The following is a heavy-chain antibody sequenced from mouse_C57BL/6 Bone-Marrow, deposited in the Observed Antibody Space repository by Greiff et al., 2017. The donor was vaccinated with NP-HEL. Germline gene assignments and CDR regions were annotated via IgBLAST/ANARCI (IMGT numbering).Heavy chain of an antibody. CDR2: IYPGDGDT. CDR1: GYAFSSSW. CDR3: AREGDYLGFAY. Sequence: QVQLKQSGPELVKPGASVKISCKASGYAFSSSWMNWVKQRPGKGLEWIGRIYPGDGDTNYNGKFKGKATLTADKSSSTAYMQLSSLTSEDSAVYFCAREGDYLGFAYWGQGTLVTVSA. D-gene: IGHD5-5*01. V-gene: IGHV1-82*01. J-gene: IGHJ3*01.